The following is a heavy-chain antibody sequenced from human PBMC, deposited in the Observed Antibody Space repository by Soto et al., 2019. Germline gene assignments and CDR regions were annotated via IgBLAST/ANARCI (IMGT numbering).Heavy chain of an antibody. CDR3: ARWYYGMDV. V-gene: IGHV3-73*01. D-gene: IGHD4-17*01. CDR1: GFTFSGSA. Sequence: EVQLVESGGGLVQPGGSLKLSCEASGFTFSGSAMHWVRQASGKGLEWVGRIRSKANSYATTYAASVKGRFTISRDDSKNTAYLQMNSLKTEDTGVYYCARWYYGMDVWGQGTTVTVSS. J-gene: IGHJ6*02. CDR2: IRSKANSYAT.